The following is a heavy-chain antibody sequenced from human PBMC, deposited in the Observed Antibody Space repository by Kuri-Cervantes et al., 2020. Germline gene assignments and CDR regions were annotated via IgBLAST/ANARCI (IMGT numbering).Heavy chain of an antibody. D-gene: IGHD6-19*01. J-gene: IGHJ6*03. CDR1: GGTFSSYA. CDR3: ARGHAIAVAGSYYMDV. Sequence: SVKVSCKVSGGTFSSYAISWVRQAPGQGLEWMGGIIPIFGTANYAQKFQGRVTITTDESTSTAYMELSSLRSDDTAVYYCARGHAIAVAGSYYMDVWGKGTTVTVSS. V-gene: IGHV1-69*05. CDR2: IIPIFGTA.